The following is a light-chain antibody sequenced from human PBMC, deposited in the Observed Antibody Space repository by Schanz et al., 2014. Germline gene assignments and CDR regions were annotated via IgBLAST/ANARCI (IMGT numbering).Light chain of an antibody. CDR3: QHYGTSPGT. CDR1: QSFSSDY. V-gene: IGKV3-20*01. J-gene: IGKJ1*01. Sequence: EIVLTQSPGTLSLSPGERATLSCRASQSFSSDYLAWYQQKPGQAPRLLIYGASYRATGIPDRFSGSASGTDFTLTINSVEPEDFAVYYCQHYGTSPGTFGRGTKVEV. CDR2: GAS.